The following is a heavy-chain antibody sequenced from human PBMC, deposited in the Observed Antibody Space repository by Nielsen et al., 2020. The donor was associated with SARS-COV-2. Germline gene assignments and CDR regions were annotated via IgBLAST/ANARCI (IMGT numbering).Heavy chain of an antibody. J-gene: IGHJ2*01. Sequence: GESLKISCAASGFTFSSYDMHWVRQATGKGLEWVSAIGTAGDTYYPGSVKGRFTISRENAKNSLYLQMNSLRAGDTALYYCAKARDIVATIGWYFDLWGRGTLVTVSS. CDR2: IGTAGDT. D-gene: IGHD5-12*01. CDR3: AKARDIVATIGWYFDL. V-gene: IGHV3-13*04. CDR1: GFTFSSYD.